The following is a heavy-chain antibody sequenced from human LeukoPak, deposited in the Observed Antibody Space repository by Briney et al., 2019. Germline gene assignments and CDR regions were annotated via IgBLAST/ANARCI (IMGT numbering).Heavy chain of an antibody. V-gene: IGHV1-69*06. J-gene: IGHJ4*02. D-gene: IGHD6-6*01. Sequence: SVKVSCKASGGTFSSYAISWVRQAPGQGLEWMGRIIPIFGTANYAQKFQGSVTITADKSTSTAYMELSSLRSEDTAVYYCARGGIGIAARVDYWGQGTLVTVSS. CDR1: GGTFSSYA. CDR2: IIPIFGTA. CDR3: ARGGIGIAARVDY.